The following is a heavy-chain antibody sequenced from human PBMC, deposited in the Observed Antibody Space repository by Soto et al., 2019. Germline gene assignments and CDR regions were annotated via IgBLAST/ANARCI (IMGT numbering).Heavy chain of an antibody. Sequence: ASVKVSCKASGYTFTSYDINWVRQATGQGLEWMGWMNPNSGNTGYAQKFQGRVTMTRNTSISTAYMELSSLRSEDTAVYYCARRITIFGVVIMYNWFDPWGQGTLVTVSS. CDR2: MNPNSGNT. V-gene: IGHV1-8*01. D-gene: IGHD3-3*01. CDR1: GYTFTSYD. CDR3: ARRITIFGVVIMYNWFDP. J-gene: IGHJ5*02.